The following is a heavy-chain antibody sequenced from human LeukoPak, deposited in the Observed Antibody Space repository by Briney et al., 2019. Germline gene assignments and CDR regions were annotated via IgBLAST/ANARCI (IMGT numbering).Heavy chain of an antibody. D-gene: IGHD3-22*01. CDR1: GGSISSYY. CDR2: IYTSGST. CDR3: ASITYYYDSSGYSNDAFDI. J-gene: IGHJ3*02. V-gene: IGHV4-4*07. Sequence: SETLSLTCTVSGGSISSYYWSWIRQPAGKGLEWIGRIYTSGSTNYNPSLKSRVTMSVDTSKNQSSLKLSSVTAADTAVYYCASITYYYDSSGYSNDAFDIWGQGTMVTVSS.